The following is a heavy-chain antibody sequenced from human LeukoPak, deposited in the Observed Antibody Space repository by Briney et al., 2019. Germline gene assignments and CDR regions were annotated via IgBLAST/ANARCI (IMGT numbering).Heavy chain of an antibody. V-gene: IGHV1-8*01. CDR2: MNPNSGNT. D-gene: IGHD2-2*01. CDR3: ARQTGIVVPAAMRGWFDP. J-gene: IGHJ5*02. CDR1: GYTFTSYD. Sequence: ASVKVSCKASGYTFTSYDINWVRQATGQGLEWMGWMNPNSGNTGYAQKFQGRVTMTRNTSISTAYMELSSLRSEDTAVYYCARQTGIVVPAAMRGWFDPWGQGTLVTVSS.